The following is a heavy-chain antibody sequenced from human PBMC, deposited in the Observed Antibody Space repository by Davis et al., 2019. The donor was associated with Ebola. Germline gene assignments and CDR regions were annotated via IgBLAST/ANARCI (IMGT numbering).Heavy chain of an antibody. CDR1: GGSISSGGYY. V-gene: IGHV4-31*03. J-gene: IGHJ2*01. CDR3: ARETPSDIVLMVYALNWYFDL. CDR2: IYYSGST. D-gene: IGHD2-8*01. Sequence: SETLSLTCTVSGGSISSGGYYWSWIRQHPGKGLEWIGYIYYSGSTYYNPSLKSRVTISVDTSKNQFSLKLSSVTAADTAVYYCARETPSDIVLMVYALNWYFDLWGRGTLVTVSS.